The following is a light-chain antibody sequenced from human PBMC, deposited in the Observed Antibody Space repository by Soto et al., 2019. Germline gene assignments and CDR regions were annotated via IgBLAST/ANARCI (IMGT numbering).Light chain of an antibody. CDR3: AAWADSLNGLV. CDR2: NNN. J-gene: IGLJ1*01. V-gene: IGLV1-44*01. CDR1: SSNIGSNT. Sequence: QSVLTQPPSASGTPGQRVTISCSGSSSNIGSNTVNWYQQLPGTAPKLLIYNNNQRPSGVPDRFSGSKSGTSASLAISGLQSEDVADYYCAAWADSLNGLVFGTGTKLTVL.